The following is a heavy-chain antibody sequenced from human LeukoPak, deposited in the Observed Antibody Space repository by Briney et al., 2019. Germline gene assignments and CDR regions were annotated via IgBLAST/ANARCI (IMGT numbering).Heavy chain of an antibody. D-gene: IGHD5-18*01. CDR2: IYYSGST. J-gene: IGHJ4*02. V-gene: IGHV4-31*03. CDR1: GGSISSGGTT. Sequence: SETLSLTCTVSGGSISSGGTTGAGIRHPPGKGLEWIGYIYYSGSTYYNPSLKSRVTISVDTSKNQFSLKLSSVTAADTAVYYCARGGDSYGYDYWGQGTLVTVSS. CDR3: ARGGDSYGYDY.